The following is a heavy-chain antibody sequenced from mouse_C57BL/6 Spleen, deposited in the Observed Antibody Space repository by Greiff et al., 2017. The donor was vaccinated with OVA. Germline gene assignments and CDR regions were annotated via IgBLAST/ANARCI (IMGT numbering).Heavy chain of an antibody. CDR2: INPHNGGP. V-gene: IGHV1-53*01. CDR3: ARRTTVVEDAMYN. CDR1: GYTFTSYW. Sequence: QVKLQQPGTELVKPGASVKLSCKASGYTFTSYWMHWVKQRPGQGLEWLGNINPHNGGPNYNEKFKSKATLTVDQSSSTAYMQLSSLTSEDVAVYYGARRTTVVEDAMYNWGQGTSGTVSS. D-gene: IGHD1-1*01. J-gene: IGHJ4*01.